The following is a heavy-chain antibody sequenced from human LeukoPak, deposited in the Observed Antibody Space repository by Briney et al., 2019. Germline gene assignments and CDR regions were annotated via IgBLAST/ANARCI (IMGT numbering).Heavy chain of an antibody. D-gene: IGHD3/OR15-3a*01. Sequence: GRSLRLSCAASGFTFSSYAMHWVRQAPGKGLEWVAVIWYDGSNKYYADSVKGRFTISRDISKNTLYLQMNSLRAEDTAVYYCARHKDWTFDYWGQGTLVTVSS. CDR3: ARHKDWTFDY. CDR1: GFTFSSYA. J-gene: IGHJ4*02. V-gene: IGHV3-33*08. CDR2: IWYDGSNK.